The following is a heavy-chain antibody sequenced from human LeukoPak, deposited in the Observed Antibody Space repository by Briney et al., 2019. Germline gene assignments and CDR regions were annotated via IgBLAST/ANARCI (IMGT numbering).Heavy chain of an antibody. D-gene: IGHD1-26*01. CDR2: INPNSGGT. J-gene: IGHJ4*02. Sequence: ASVTVSCKASGYTFTGYYMHWVRQAPGQGLEWMGWINPNSGGTNYAQKFQGRVTMTRDTSISTAYMELSRLRSDDTAVYYCARVYSGSYLYYFDYWGQGTLVTVSS. CDR3: ARVYSGSYLYYFDY. V-gene: IGHV1-2*02. CDR1: GYTFTGYY.